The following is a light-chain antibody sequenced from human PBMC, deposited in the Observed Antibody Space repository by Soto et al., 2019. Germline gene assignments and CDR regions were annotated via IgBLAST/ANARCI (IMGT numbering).Light chain of an antibody. Sequence: EVVMTQSPATLSVSPGDRVAISGRASQSVSINLAWIQQKPCQGPRLIIIGASTRATGVPDRFTGSGSGTEFTLTINSLQSDDFATYYCQQYDKSPTWTFGQGTKMDIK. CDR3: QQYDKSPTWT. V-gene: IGKV3-15*01. J-gene: IGKJ1*01. CDR1: QSVSIN. CDR2: GAS.